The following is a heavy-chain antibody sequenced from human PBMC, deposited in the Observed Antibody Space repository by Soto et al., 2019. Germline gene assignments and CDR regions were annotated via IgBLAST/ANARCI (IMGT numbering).Heavy chain of an antibody. Sequence: SVKVSCKASGGTFSSYAISWVRQAPGQGLEWMGGIIPIFVTANYAQKFQGRVTITADDSTSTAYMELSSLRSEDTAVYYCEMYSGSYFRRLKFDYRGTGTLVTVFS. D-gene: IGHD1-26*01. V-gene: IGHV1-69*13. CDR3: EMYSGSYFRRLKFDY. CDR2: IIPIFVTA. CDR1: GGTFSSYA. J-gene: IGHJ4*02.